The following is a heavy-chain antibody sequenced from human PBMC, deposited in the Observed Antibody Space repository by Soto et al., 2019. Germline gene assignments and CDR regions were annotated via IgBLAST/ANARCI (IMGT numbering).Heavy chain of an antibody. V-gene: IGHV1-18*04. J-gene: IGHJ3*02. Sequence: ASVKVSCKASGYTFTSYGISWLRQSPGQGLEWMGWISAYNGNTNYAQKPQGRVTMTTDTSTSTAYMELRSLRSDDTAVYYCARLGFLEWPRAFDIWGQGTMVTVPS. CDR2: ISAYNGNT. D-gene: IGHD3-3*01. CDR1: GYTFTSYG. CDR3: ARLGFLEWPRAFDI.